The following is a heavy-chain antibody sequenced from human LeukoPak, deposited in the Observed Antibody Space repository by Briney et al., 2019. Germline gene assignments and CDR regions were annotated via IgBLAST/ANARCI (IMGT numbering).Heavy chain of an antibody. Sequence: GASVKLSCKASGYTFTSYDINWVRQATGQGLEWMGWMNPNSGNTGYAQKFQGRVTMTRNTSISTAYMELSSLRSEDTAVYYCARGSKRAGYFDYWGQGTLVTVSS. D-gene: IGHD6-19*01. CDR3: ARGSKRAGYFDY. CDR2: MNPNSGNT. J-gene: IGHJ4*02. V-gene: IGHV1-8*01. CDR1: GYTFTSYD.